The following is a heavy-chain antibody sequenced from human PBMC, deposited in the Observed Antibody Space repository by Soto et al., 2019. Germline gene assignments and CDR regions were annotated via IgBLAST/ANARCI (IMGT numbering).Heavy chain of an antibody. Sequence: LSLTCTVSGGSISSGGYYWSWIRQHPGKGLEWIGYIYYSGSTYYNPSLKSRVTIAADRSKNQFSLNLASVTAADTAVYYCARSYSGGDAYFDYWGQGTVVTVSS. J-gene: IGHJ4*02. CDR2: IYYSGST. CDR3: ARSYSGGDAYFDY. CDR1: GGSISSGGYY. V-gene: IGHV4-31*03. D-gene: IGHD2-21*02.